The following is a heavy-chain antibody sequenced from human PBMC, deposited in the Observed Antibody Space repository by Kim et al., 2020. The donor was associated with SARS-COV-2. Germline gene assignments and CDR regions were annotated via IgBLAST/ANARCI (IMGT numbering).Heavy chain of an antibody. J-gene: IGHJ6*01. D-gene: IGHD2-21*01. CDR1: GFTFDTYA. Sequence: GGSLRLSCVASGFTFDTYAMSWVRQAPGKGLEWVSVISGGAVNKFYAASVRGRFTISRDNSKNTLYLQMKSLRDDDTALYCCAKVVIMDGYNYFYYYAM. V-gene: IGHV3-23*01. CDR2: ISGGAVNK. CDR3: AKVVIMDGYNYFYYYAM.